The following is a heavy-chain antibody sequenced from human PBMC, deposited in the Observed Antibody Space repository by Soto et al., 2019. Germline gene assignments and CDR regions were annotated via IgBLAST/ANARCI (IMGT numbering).Heavy chain of an antibody. CDR3: AGRSGSSDY. J-gene: IGHJ4*02. D-gene: IGHD3-10*01. CDR2: ISYDEIDK. Sequence: LRLSCAASGFTFSNYTMHWVRQAPGKGLEWVALISYDEIDKYFADAVKGRFTISRDNSKNTLYLQMDSLRAEDTAVYYCAGRSGSSDYWGRGTLVTAPQ. CDR1: GFTFSNYT. V-gene: IGHV3-30*04.